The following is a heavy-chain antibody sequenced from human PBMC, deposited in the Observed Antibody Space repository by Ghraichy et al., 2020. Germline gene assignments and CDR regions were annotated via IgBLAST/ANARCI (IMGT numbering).Heavy chain of an antibody. J-gene: IGHJ4*02. V-gene: IGHV3-48*03. CDR2: ISGSGSTV. D-gene: IGHD3-22*01. Sequence: GGSLRLSCAASGFTFSNYEMNWVRQAPGKGLEWVSYISGSGSTVFYPDSVKGRFTISRDNAKNSLYLQMTSLRAEDTAVYYCARTYYYDSSGSNYVPHFDFWGRGTLVTVSS. CDR1: GFTFSNYE. CDR3: ARTYYYDSSGSNYVPHFDF.